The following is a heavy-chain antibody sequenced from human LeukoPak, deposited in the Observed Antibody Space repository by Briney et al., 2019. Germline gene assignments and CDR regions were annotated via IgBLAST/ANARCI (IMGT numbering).Heavy chain of an antibody. CDR3: ARVGHSGSLGA. V-gene: IGHV6-1*01. CDR1: GDSVSSNSAA. J-gene: IGHJ5*02. D-gene: IGHD1-26*01. CDR2: TYYSYRWYN. Sequence: SQTLSLTCAISGDSVSSNSAAWKWLRQSPSRGLEWMGRTYYSYRWYNDDAVSVKSRITMNPDKSKNQRSLQLNSVTPEDTAVYYCARVGHSGSLGAWGQGTLVTVSS.